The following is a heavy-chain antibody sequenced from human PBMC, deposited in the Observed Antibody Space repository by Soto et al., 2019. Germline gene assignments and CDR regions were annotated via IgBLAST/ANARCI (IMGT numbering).Heavy chain of an antibody. V-gene: IGHV3-30-3*01. CDR3: ARLPLLWFGESVDY. J-gene: IGHJ4*02. CDR1: GFTFSSYA. CDR2: ISYDGSNK. Sequence: HPGGSLRLSCAASGFTFSSYAMHWVRQAPGKGLEWVAVISYDGSNKYYADSVKGRFTISRDNSKNTLYLQMNSLRAEDTAVYYCARLPLLWFGESVDYWGQGTLVTVSS. D-gene: IGHD3-10*01.